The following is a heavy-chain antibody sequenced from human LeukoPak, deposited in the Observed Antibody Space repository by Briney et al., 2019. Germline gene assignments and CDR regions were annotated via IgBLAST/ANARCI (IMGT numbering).Heavy chain of an antibody. V-gene: IGHV4-30-2*01. J-gene: IGHJ5*02. Sequence: SETLSLTCAVSGGSISSGGYSWSWIRQPPGKGLEWIGYIYHSGSTYYNLSLKSRVTLSVDRSKNQFSLKLSSVTAADTAVYYCARALLGIAARRGWFDPWGQGTLVTVSS. CDR1: GGSISSGGYS. CDR2: IYHSGST. CDR3: ARALLGIAARRGWFDP. D-gene: IGHD6-6*01.